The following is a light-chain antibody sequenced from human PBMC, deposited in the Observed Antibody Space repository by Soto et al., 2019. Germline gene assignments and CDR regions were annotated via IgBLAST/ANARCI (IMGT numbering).Light chain of an antibody. Sequence: DVVMTQSPLSLPVTLGQPASISCRSSQSLVYIDGNTYLNWFHQRPGQSPRRLIYKVSNRDSGVPDRVSGSGSGTDFTLRISRVEAEDVGLYYCMQSTHWPRTFGQGTKLEI. CDR1: QSLVYIDGNTY. J-gene: IGKJ2*01. CDR3: MQSTHWPRT. CDR2: KVS. V-gene: IGKV2-30*01.